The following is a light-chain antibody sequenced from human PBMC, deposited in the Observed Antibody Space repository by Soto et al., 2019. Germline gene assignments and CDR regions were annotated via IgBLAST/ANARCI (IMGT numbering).Light chain of an antibody. CDR3: QKYNSAPLT. CDR2: SAS. Sequence: DIQLTQSPSSLSASVGDRVTITCRASQGISNFVAWYQQKPGKVSNLLIYSASTLQSGVPFRFSGSGSGTDFTLTISGLQPEDVATYYCQKYNSAPLTFGGGTKVEI. J-gene: IGKJ4*01. V-gene: IGKV1-27*01. CDR1: QGISNF.